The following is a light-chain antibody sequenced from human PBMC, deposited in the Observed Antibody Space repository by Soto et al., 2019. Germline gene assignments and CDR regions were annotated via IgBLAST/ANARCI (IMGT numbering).Light chain of an antibody. J-gene: IGKJ2*01. CDR2: GSS. Sequence: EAVLTQSPGTLSLSPGERATLSCRASQSVSNNYFAWYQQKPGQAPRLLIVGSSDTATGIPNRFSGSGSWTDVILTTSRLEPDESSVYYYQQYGSYPPYTFGHRTKLDIK. V-gene: IGKV3-20*01. CDR1: QSVSNNY. CDR3: QQYGSYPPYT.